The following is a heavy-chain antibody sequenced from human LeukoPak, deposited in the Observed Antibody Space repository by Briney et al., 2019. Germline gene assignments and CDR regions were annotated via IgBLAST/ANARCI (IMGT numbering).Heavy chain of an antibody. CDR3: ARDTGWYFDL. J-gene: IGHJ2*01. D-gene: IGHD4-17*01. V-gene: IGHV3-74*01. Sequence: GGSLRLSCAASGFTFSGYWMHWVRQVPGKGLVWVSRITGDGSSTAYADSVKGRFTISRDNAKNTVFLQMISLRAEDTAVYYCARDTGWYFDLWGRGTLVTVSS. CDR1: GFTFSGYW. CDR2: ITGDGSST.